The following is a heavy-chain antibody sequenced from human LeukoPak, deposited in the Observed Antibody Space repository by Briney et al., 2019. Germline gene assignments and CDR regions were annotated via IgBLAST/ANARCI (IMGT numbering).Heavy chain of an antibody. V-gene: IGHV3-13*01. CDR3: ARGLSSIAAAGTNLDYFDY. D-gene: IGHD6-13*01. CDR2: IGTAGDT. CDR1: GFTFSSYD. Sequence: GSLRLSCAASGFTFSSYDMHWVRPATGKGLEWVSAIGTAGDTYYPGSVKGRFTISRENAKNSLYLQMNSLRAGDTAVYYCARGLSSIAAAGTNLDYFDYWGQGTLVTVSS. J-gene: IGHJ4*02.